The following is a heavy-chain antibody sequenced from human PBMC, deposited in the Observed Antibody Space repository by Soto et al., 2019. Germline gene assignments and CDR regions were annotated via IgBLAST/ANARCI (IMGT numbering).Heavy chain of an antibody. V-gene: IGHV3-74*01. CDR1: GFTFDTYW. CDR2: IKSDGTLR. CDR3: ARLSGDHVAFFSYGMDA. D-gene: IGHD2-21*01. Sequence: PGGSLRLSCAASGFTFDTYWMNWVRQAPGKGLVWISGIKSDGTLRSYADSVKGRFTISRDNARNTLSLQMNGLRAEDAAVYYCARLSGDHVAFFSYGMDAWGQGTTVTVSS. J-gene: IGHJ6*02.